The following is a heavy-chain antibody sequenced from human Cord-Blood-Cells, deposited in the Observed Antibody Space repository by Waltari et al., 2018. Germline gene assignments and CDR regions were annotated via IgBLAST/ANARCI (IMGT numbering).Heavy chain of an antibody. V-gene: IGHV3-74*01. CDR1: GFTFSSYW. D-gene: IGHD1-1*01. CDR3: ARGNWDSHDY. J-gene: IGHJ4*02. CDR2: INSDESST. Sequence: EVQLVESGGGLVQPGGSLRLSCAASGFTFSSYWMHWVRQAPGKGLVWVSRINSDESSTSCAYSVQGRFTISRDNAKNTLYLQMNSLRAEDTAVYYCARGNWDSHDYWGQGTLVTVSS.